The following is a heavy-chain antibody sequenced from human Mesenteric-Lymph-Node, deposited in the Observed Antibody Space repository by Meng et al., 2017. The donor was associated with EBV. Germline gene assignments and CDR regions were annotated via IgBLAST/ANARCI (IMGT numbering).Heavy chain of an antibody. CDR3: ARATTWGGGEDY. CDR1: GAAVISGSHY. J-gene: IGHJ4*02. CDR2: VYYSGTT. Sequence: QVQLQESGPGLVKPSETLSLTCTVSGAAVISGSHYWSWIRQPPGKGLEWIGYVYYSGTTDYNPSLKSRVAISVDTSKNQVSLKMYSVTAADTATYYYARATTWGGGEDYWGQGTLVTASS. V-gene: IGHV4-61*01. D-gene: IGHD3-16*01.